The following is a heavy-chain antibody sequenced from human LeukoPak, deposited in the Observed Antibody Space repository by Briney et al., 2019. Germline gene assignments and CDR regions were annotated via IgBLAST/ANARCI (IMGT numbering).Heavy chain of an antibody. D-gene: IGHD3-10*01. V-gene: IGHV3-23*01. Sequence: GGSLRLSCEDSGFTFSDYPMSWVRQAPGKGLEWVSSISGAGGTTYYADSVKGRFTISRDNSKNTVYLQMNSLRVEDTAVYYCAKVAKYYYGSETYYFFEHWGQGTPVTASS. CDR3: AKVAKYYYGSETYYFFEH. CDR1: GFTFSDYP. CDR2: ISGAGGTT. J-gene: IGHJ4*02.